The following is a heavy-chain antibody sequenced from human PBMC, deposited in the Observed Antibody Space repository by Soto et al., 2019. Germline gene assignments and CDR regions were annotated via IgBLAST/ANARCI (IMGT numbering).Heavy chain of an antibody. V-gene: IGHV3-30-3*01. CDR3: AIVGNYYYYGMDV. Sequence: GGSLRLSCAASGFTFSSYAMHWVRQAPGKGLEWVAVISYDGSNKYYADSVKGRFTISRDNSKNTLYLQMNSLRAEDTAVYYCAIVGNYYYYGMDVWGQGTTVTVSS. J-gene: IGHJ6*02. CDR2: ISYDGSNK. CDR1: GFTFSSYA.